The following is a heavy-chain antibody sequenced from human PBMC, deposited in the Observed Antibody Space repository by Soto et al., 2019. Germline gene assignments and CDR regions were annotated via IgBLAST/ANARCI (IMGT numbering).Heavy chain of an antibody. D-gene: IGHD3-10*01. CDR3: AKHPGGFYYGTETPWDS. V-gene: IGHV3-23*01. Sequence: EVQLLESGGGLVQPGGSLRLSCAASGFTFSSYAMSWVRQAPGKGLEWVSGISGGGDNTNYADSVKGWFTISRDNFQNTLYMQMNSLRAEDTAVYYCAKHPGGFYYGTETPWDSWGQGALVTVSS. CDR2: ISGGGDNT. J-gene: IGHJ4*02. CDR1: GFTFSSYA.